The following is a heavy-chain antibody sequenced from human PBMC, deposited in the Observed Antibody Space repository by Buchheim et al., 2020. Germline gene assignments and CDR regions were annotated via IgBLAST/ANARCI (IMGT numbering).Heavy chain of an antibody. CDR2: FDTIGGVI. V-gene: IGHV3-74*01. Sequence: EVQLVESGGDLVQPGGSLRLSCAAFGFTFSNYWMHWVRQVPGRGLVWVARFDTIGGVINYADSVRGRLTTSRDNADDTPYLQMNSLRAEDTAVYYCARDYGSGSSYHTDYYGMDVWGQGTT. J-gene: IGHJ6*02. CDR3: ARDYGSGSSYHTDYYGMDV. D-gene: IGHD3-10*01. CDR1: GFTFSNYW.